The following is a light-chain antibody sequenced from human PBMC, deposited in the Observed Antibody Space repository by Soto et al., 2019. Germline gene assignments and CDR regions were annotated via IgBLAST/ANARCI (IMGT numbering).Light chain of an antibody. V-gene: IGKV1-5*03. CDR3: QQYNSYAWT. CDR1: QGISSY. Sequence: IRMTQSPSSLSASTGDRVTITCRASQGISSYLAWYQQKPGKAPKLLIYKASSLESGVPSRFSGSGSGTEFTLTISSLQPDDFATYYCQQYNSYAWTFGQGTKVDIK. CDR2: KAS. J-gene: IGKJ1*01.